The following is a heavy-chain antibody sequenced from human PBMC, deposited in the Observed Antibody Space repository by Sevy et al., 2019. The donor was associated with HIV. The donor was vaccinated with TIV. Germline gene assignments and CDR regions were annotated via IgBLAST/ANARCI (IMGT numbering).Heavy chain of an antibody. D-gene: IGHD1-20*01. Sequence: GRSLRLSCAASGFTFSSYGMHWVRHAPGKGLEWVAVISYDGSNKYYADSAKGRFTISRDNSKNTLYLQMNSLRAEDTAVYYCAKVGGPYNWNYFDYWGQGTLVTVSS. CDR2: ISYDGSNK. CDR3: AKVGGPYNWNYFDY. CDR1: GFTFSSYG. V-gene: IGHV3-30*18. J-gene: IGHJ4*02.